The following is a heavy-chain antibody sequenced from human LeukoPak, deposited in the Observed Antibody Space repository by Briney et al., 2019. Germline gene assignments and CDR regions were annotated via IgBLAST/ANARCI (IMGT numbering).Heavy chain of an antibody. V-gene: IGHV3-30*02. Sequence: PGGSLRLSCAASGFTFSSYGMHWVRQAPSKGLEWVAFIRYDGSNKYYADSVKGRFTISRDNSKNTLYLQMNSLRAEDTAVYYCARDYDFWSGFVGYWGQGTLVTVSS. CDR3: ARDYDFWSGFVGY. J-gene: IGHJ4*02. CDR1: GFTFSSYG. CDR2: IRYDGSNK. D-gene: IGHD3-3*01.